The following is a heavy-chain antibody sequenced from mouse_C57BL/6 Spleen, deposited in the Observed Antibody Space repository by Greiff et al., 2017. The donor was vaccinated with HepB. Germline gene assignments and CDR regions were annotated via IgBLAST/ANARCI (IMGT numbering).Heavy chain of an antibody. V-gene: IGHV5-4*01. CDR1: GFTFSSYA. J-gene: IGHJ2*01. CDR3: ARETEYFDY. D-gene: IGHD3-2*01. Sequence: EVKVEESGGGLVKPGGSLKLSCAASGFTFSSYAMSWVRQTPEKRLEWVATISDGGSYTYYPDNVKGRFTISRDNAKNNLYLQMSHLKSEDTAMYYCARETEYFDYWGQGTTLTVSS. CDR2: ISDGGSYT.